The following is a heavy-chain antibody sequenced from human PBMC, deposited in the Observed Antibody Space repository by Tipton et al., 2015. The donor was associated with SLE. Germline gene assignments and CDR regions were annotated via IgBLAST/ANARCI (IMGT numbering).Heavy chain of an antibody. Sequence: TLSLTCAVYGGSFSGYYWSWIRQPPGKGLEWIGEINYSGSTNYNPSLKSRVTISVDTSKNQFSLKLSSVTAADTAVYYCAREGSSGYSYGGRLDAFDIWGQGTMVTVSS. CDR3: AREGSSGYSYGGRLDAFDI. CDR2: INYSGST. J-gene: IGHJ3*02. D-gene: IGHD5-18*01. CDR1: GGSFSGYY. V-gene: IGHV4-34*01.